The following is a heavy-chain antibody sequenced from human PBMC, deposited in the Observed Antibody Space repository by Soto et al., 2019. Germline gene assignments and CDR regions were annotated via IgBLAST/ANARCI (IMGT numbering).Heavy chain of an antibody. CDR2: ITPIFGTA. Sequence: SVKVSCKASGGTFSSYAISWVRQAPGQGLEWMGGITPIFGTANYAQKFQGRVTITADESTSTAYMELSSLRSEDTAVYYCARDGAVAANGAYFDYWGQGTLVTVSS. J-gene: IGHJ4*02. V-gene: IGHV1-69*13. CDR3: ARDGAVAANGAYFDY. D-gene: IGHD6-19*01. CDR1: GGTFSSYA.